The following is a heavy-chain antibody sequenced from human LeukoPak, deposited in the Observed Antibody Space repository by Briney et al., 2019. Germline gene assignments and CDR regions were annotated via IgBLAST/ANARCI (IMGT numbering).Heavy chain of an antibody. CDR3: ARQGAAAGTGYYYYMDV. CDR1: GGSISSSSYY. CDR2: IYYSGST. Sequence: SETLSLTCTVSGGSISSSSYYWGWIRQPPGKGLEWIGSIYYSGSTYYNPSLKSRVTISVDTSKNQFSLKLSSVTAADTAVYYCARQGAAAGTGYYYYMDVWGKGTTVTVSS. J-gene: IGHJ6*03. V-gene: IGHV4-39*01. D-gene: IGHD6-13*01.